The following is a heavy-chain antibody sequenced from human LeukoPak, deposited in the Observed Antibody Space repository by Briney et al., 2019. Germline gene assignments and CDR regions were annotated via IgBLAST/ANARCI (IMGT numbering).Heavy chain of an antibody. J-gene: IGHJ5*02. Sequence: PSETLSLTCTVSGGSISSSSYYWGWIRQPPGKGLEWIGSIYYSGSTYYNPSLKSRVTISVDTSKNQFSLKLSSVTAADTAVYYCARVYYDSSGPPKGDWFDPWGQGTLVTVSS. D-gene: IGHD3-22*01. CDR2: IYYSGST. CDR3: ARVYYDSSGPPKGDWFDP. CDR1: GGSISSSSYY. V-gene: IGHV4-39*07.